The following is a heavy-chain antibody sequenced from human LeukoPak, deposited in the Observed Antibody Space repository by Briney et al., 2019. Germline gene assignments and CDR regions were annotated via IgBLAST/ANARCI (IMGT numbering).Heavy chain of an antibody. CDR2: MYYSGIT. V-gene: IGHV4-59*01. CDR1: GGSISTFY. J-gene: IGHJ4*02. CDR3: VAEKGGTMNY. D-gene: IGHD2-15*01. Sequence: KPSETLSLTYTVSGGSISTFYWTWIRQPPGKGLEWIGYMYYSGITKYNPSLKSRVSISVDTSRSQFSLSLSSMTVADTAVYYCVAEKGGTMNYWGQGTLVTVSS.